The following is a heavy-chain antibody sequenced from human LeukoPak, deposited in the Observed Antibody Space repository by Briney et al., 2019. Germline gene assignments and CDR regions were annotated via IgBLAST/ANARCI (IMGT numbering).Heavy chain of an antibody. CDR3: ARGSARYNWNSGPRAIDY. V-gene: IGHV4-34*01. J-gene: IGHJ4*02. Sequence: PSGTLSLTCAVYGGSFSGYYWSWIRQLPGRGLEWIGEIDHSGSTNYNPSLKSRVTISADTSKNQFSLKLSSVTAAGTAVYYCARGSARYNWNSGPRAIDYWGQGTLVTVSS. D-gene: IGHD1-7*01. CDR1: GGSFSGYY. CDR2: IDHSGST.